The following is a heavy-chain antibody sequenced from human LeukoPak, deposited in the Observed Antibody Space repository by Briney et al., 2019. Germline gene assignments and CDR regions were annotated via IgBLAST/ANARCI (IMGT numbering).Heavy chain of an antibody. D-gene: IGHD2-15*01. V-gene: IGHV5-51*01. CDR1: GYTFTDYW. CDR2: IYPIDSDS. Sequence: GESLKISCKTSGYTFTDYWIGWVRQMPGKGLEWMGIIYPIDSDSKYSPSFQGQVTISADKSINTAYLQWSSLKASDTGIYYCVRLWDSCFDYWGQGTLVTVSS. J-gene: IGHJ4*02. CDR3: VRLWDSCFDY.